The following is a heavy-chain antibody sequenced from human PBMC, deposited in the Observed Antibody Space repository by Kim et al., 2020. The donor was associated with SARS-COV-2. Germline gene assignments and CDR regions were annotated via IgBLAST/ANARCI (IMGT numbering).Heavy chain of an antibody. CDR1: GFTFSSYG. CDR2: ISYDGSNR. V-gene: IGHV3-30*18. J-gene: IGHJ6*02. Sequence: GESLRLSCAASGFTFSSYGMHWVRQPPGKGLDWVALISYDGSNRYYADSVKGRFTISRDNSTSTLYLQMNNLTSEDTAVYYCAKASSREQWLVKGWGQGTTVSVSS. D-gene: IGHD6-19*01. CDR3: AKASSREQWLVKG.